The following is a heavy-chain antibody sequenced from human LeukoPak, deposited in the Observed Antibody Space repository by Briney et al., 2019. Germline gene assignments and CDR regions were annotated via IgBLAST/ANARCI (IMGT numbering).Heavy chain of an antibody. D-gene: IGHD6-6*01. Sequence: GGSLRLSCAASGFTFSSYAMHWVRQAPGKGLEWVAVISYDGSNKYYADSVKGRFTISRDNSKNTLYLQMNSLRAEDTAVYYCAREPTGYSSSWAMDVWGKGTTVTVSS. V-gene: IGHV3-30-3*01. CDR3: AREPTGYSSSWAMDV. CDR2: ISYDGSNK. CDR1: GFTFSSYA. J-gene: IGHJ6*03.